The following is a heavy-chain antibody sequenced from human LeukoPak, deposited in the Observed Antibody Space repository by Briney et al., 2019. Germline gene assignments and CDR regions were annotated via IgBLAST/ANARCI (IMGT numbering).Heavy chain of an antibody. Sequence: PGGSLRLSCAASGITVSSTYMSWVRQAPGKGLEWVSVIYTGGTTYYADSVKGRFTISRDNSKNTLYLQMNSLGADDTAVYYCARTHGDNPIWFDPWGQGTLVTVSS. J-gene: IGHJ5*02. CDR2: IYTGGTT. V-gene: IGHV3-53*01. CDR3: ARTHGDNPIWFDP. CDR1: GITVSSTY. D-gene: IGHD4/OR15-4a*01.